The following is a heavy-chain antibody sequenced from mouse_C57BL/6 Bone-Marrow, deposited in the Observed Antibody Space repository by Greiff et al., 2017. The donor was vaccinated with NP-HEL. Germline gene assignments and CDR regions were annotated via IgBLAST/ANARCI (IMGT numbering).Heavy chain of an antibody. CDR3: ARGDYGYGGFAY. V-gene: IGHV1-20*01. Sequence: LQESGPELVKPGDSVKISCKASGYSFTGYFMNWVMQSPGKSLVWIGRINPYNGDTFYNQKFKGKATLTVDKSSSTAHMELRSLTSEDSAVYYCARGDYGYGGFAYWGQGTLVTVSA. CDR2: INPYNGDT. J-gene: IGHJ3*01. CDR1: GYSFTGYF. D-gene: IGHD2-2*01.